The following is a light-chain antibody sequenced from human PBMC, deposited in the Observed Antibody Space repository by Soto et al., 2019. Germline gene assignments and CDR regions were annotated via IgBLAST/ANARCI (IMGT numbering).Light chain of an antibody. Sequence: EIVMTQSPAPLSLSPWETATLSCMSSQSVSNNVAWYQQKPGQAPRLLILGASTRATGIPARFSGSGSGTEFTLSISSLQSEDFAVYYCKQYKEWPPFTFGQGTRLEI. CDR2: GAS. V-gene: IGKV3-15*01. CDR1: QSVSNN. CDR3: KQYKEWPPFT. J-gene: IGKJ5*01.